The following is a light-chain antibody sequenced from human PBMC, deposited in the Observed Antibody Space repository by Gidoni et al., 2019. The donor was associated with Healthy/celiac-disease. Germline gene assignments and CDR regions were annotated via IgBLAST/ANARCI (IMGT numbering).Light chain of an antibody. Sequence: SYELTQPPSVSVAPGQAARITCSGDAVPKQYAYWYQRKPGQAPVLVIYKNRERPSGIPERFSGSSSGTTVTLTISGVQAEDEADYYCQSADSSGTYVVFGGGTKLTVL. J-gene: IGLJ2*01. V-gene: IGLV3-25*03. CDR1: AVPKQY. CDR2: KNR. CDR3: QSADSSGTYVV.